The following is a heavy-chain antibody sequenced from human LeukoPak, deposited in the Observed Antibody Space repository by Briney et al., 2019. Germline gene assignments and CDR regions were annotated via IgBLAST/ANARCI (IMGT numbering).Heavy chain of an antibody. J-gene: IGHJ4*02. CDR2: ISSSSSYI. D-gene: IGHD3-22*01. V-gene: IGHV3-21*01. CDR1: GFTFSSYS. Sequence: PGGSLRLSCAASGFTFSSYSMNWVRQAPGKGLEWVSSISSSSSYIYYADSVKGRFTISRDNAKNSLYLQMNSLRAEDTAVYYCAREDYYDSSGYYYVGSGSCDHWGQGTLVTVSS. CDR3: AREDYYDSSGYYYVGSGSCDH.